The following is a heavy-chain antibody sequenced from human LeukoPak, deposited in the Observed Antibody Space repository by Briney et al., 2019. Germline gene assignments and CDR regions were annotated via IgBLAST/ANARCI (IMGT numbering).Heavy chain of an antibody. V-gene: IGHV3-20*04. D-gene: IGHD2-2*01. Sequence: GGSLRLSCAASGFTFDDYGMGWVRQAPGKGLEWVSGINWNGGSTGYADSVKGRFTISRDNAKNSLYLQMNSLRAEDTALYYCARGYIVVVPSAIYFDYWGQGTLVTVSS. J-gene: IGHJ4*02. CDR1: GFTFDDYG. CDR2: INWNGGST. CDR3: ARGYIVVVPSAIYFDY.